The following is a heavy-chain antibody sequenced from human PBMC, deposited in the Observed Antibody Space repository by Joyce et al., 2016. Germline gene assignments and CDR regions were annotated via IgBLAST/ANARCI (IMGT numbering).Heavy chain of an antibody. J-gene: IGHJ4*02. CDR2: INTMSGGT. D-gene: IGHD6-19*01. CDR1: GYTFTGFY. CDR3: ARDLTGSGWYYFDH. V-gene: IGHV1-46*01. Sequence: VHLVQSGAEVKEPGASVKVSCKASGYTFTGFYVHWVRQAPGQGLEWVVMINTMSGGTTYAQKFQGRVTLTRDTAANTHYMELTSLTSDDTAVFYCARDLTGSGWYYFDHWGQGTLVTVSS.